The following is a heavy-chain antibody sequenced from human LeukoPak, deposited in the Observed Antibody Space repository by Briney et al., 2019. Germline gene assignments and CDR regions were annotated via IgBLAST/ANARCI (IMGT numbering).Heavy chain of an antibody. J-gene: IGHJ6*02. CDR1: GFTVSSNY. D-gene: IGHD3-10*01. CDR3: ALYGSGLIAGMDV. CDR2: IYSGGST. Sequence: GGSLRLSCAASGFTVSSNYMSWVRQAPGKGLEWVSVIYSGGSTYYADSVKGRFTISRDNSKNTLYLQMNSLRAEDTAVYYCALYGSGLIAGMDVWGQGTTVTVSS. V-gene: IGHV3-53*01.